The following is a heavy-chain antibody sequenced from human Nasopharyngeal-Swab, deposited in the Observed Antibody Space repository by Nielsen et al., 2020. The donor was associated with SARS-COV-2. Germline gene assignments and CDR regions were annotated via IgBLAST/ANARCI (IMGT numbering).Heavy chain of an antibody. V-gene: IGHV4-38-2*01. CDR3: ARHGFRQLERFLMAFDI. J-gene: IGHJ3*02. CDR2: IYHSGST. Sequence: SETLSLTCAVSGYSISSGYYWGWIRQPPGKGLEWIGSIYHSGSTYYNPSLKSRVTISVDTSKNQFSLKLSSVTAADPAVYYCARHGFRQLERFLMAFDIWGQGTMVTVSS. CDR1: GYSISSGYY. D-gene: IGHD1-1*01.